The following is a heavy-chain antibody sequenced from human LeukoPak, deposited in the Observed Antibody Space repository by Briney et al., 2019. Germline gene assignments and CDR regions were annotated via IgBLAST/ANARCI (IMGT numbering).Heavy chain of an antibody. V-gene: IGHV3-11*01. CDR2: ISNSGGTI. Sequence: GGSLRLSCAAFGFTFSDYFMTWSRQAPGKGLEWVSYISNSGGTIYYSDSVKGRFTISRDNAKNLLYLEMDSLRAGDTAVYYCARMRSSWYFDHWGQGSLVTVSS. J-gene: IGHJ4*02. CDR3: ARMRSSWYFDH. CDR1: GFTFSDYF. D-gene: IGHD6-13*01.